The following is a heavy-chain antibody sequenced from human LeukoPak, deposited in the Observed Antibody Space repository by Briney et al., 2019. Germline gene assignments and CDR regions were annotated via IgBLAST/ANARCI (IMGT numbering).Heavy chain of an antibody. Sequence: GTSLRLSCAASGFTFSTYGMHWVRQAPGKGLEWVAVLSYDGGDKHYADSVKGRFTIFRDNSKNSLYLQMNSLRAEDTAVYYCARGPNEVSYYDFWSGYYKARYGMDVWGQGTTVTVSS. J-gene: IGHJ6*02. D-gene: IGHD3-3*01. CDR1: GFTFSTYG. CDR2: LSYDGGDK. CDR3: ARGPNEVSYYDFWSGYYKARYGMDV. V-gene: IGHV3-30*03.